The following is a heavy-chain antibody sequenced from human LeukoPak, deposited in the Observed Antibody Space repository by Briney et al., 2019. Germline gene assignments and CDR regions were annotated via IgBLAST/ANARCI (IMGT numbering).Heavy chain of an antibody. V-gene: IGHV5-51*01. J-gene: IGHJ3*02. CDR2: IYCDESDL. D-gene: IGHD3-22*01. CDR1: GYRFTNYW. CDR3: ARRGYDYSGYYWAFDM. Sequence: GESLKISCKGSGYRFTNYWIAWVRQMPGKGLEWMGIIYCDESDLRYSPSFQGQVTISVDKSINTAYLQWSSLKASDTAMYYCARRGYDYSGYYWAFDMWGQGTMVTVSS.